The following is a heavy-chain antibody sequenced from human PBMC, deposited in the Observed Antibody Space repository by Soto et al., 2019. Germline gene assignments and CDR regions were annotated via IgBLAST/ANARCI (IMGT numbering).Heavy chain of an antibody. Sequence: GGSLRLSCAASGFTFSSYAMSWVRQAPGKGLEWVANIKEDGSETYYVDSVKGRFTISRDNAKNSVFLQMNSLRGEDTAVYYCARGRTWFAPWGQGTLVTVSS. CDR2: IKEDGSET. J-gene: IGHJ5*02. CDR3: ARGRTWFAP. V-gene: IGHV3-7*01. CDR1: GFTFSSYA.